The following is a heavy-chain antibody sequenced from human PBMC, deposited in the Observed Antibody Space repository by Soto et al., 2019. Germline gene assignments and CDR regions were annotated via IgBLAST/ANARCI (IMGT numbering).Heavy chain of an antibody. V-gene: IGHV4-30-2*01. D-gene: IGHD3-3*01. CDR3: ARLLEWLFWFDP. CDR1: GGSISSGGYS. J-gene: IGHJ5*02. CDR2: IYHSGST. Sequence: SETLSLTCAVSGGSISSGGYSWSWIRQPPGKGLEWIGYIYHSGSTYYNPSLKSRVTISVDRSKNQFSLKLSSATAADTAVYYCARLLEWLFWFDPWGQGTLVTVSS.